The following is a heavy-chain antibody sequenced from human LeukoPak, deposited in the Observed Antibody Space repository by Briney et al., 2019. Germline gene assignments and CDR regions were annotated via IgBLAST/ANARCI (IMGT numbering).Heavy chain of an antibody. J-gene: IGHJ6*03. CDR3: AGARIAAATLPYYYYMDV. Sequence: SETLSLTCTVSGGSISSYYWSWIRQPAGKGLEWIGRIYTSGSTNYNPSLKSRVTMSVDTSKNQFSLKLSSVTAADTAVYYCAGARIAAATLPYYYYMDVWGKGTTVTVSS. CDR2: IYTSGST. CDR1: GGSISSYY. V-gene: IGHV4-4*07. D-gene: IGHD6-13*01.